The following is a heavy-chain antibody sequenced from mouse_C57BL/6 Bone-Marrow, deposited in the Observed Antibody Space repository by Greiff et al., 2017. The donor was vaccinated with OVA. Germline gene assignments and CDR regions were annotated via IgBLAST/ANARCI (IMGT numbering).Heavy chain of an antibody. V-gene: IGHV1-54*01. D-gene: IGHD1-1*01. CDR2: INPGSGGT. J-gene: IGHJ1*03. CDR1: GYAFTNYL. CDR3: ARHYYGSSYAYWYFDV. Sequence: VQLQQSGAELVRPGTSVKVSCKASGYAFTNYLIEWVKQRPGQGLEWIGVINPGSGGTNYNEKFKGKATLTADKSSSTAYMQLSSLTSEDSAVYYCARHYYGSSYAYWYFDVWGTGTTVTVSS.